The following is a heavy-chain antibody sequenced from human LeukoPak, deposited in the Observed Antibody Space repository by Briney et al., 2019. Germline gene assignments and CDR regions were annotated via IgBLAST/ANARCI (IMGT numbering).Heavy chain of an antibody. CDR3: ARVYYGSGSYIFDY. J-gene: IGHJ4*02. CDR1: GGSISSGGYY. Sequence: PSETLSLTCTVSGGSISSGGYYWSWIRQHPGKGLEWIGYIYYSGSTYYNPSLKSRVTISVDTSKNHFSLKLSSVTAAVTAVYYCARVYYGSGSYIFDYWGQGTLVTVSS. D-gene: IGHD3-10*01. V-gene: IGHV4-31*03. CDR2: IYYSGST.